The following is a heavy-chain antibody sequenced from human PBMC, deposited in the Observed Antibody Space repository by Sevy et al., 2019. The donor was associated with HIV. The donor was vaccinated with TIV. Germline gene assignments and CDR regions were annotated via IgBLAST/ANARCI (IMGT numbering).Heavy chain of an antibody. CDR3: ARSGGSYDYGMDV. J-gene: IGHJ6*02. D-gene: IGHD1-26*01. Sequence: GGSLRLSCAASEFTFSSYWMSWVRQAPGKGLEWVANIKQDGSEKYYVDSVKGRLTISRDNAKNSLYLQMNSLGAEDTAVYYCARSGGSYDYGMDVWGQGTTVTVSS. CDR2: IKQDGSEK. CDR1: EFTFSSYW. V-gene: IGHV3-7*01.